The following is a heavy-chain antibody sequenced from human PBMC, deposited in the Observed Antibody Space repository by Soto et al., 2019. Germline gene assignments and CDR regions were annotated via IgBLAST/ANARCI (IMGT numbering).Heavy chain of an antibody. CDR3: ASDLAKFGSSAGFDY. CDR2: INPNSGGT. D-gene: IGHD6-25*01. J-gene: IGHJ4*02. Sequence: QVQLVQSGAEVKKPGASLKVSCKASGYTFTCYYMHWVRQAPGQGLEWMGWINPNSGGTKYPQKFQGRVTITRDTSITTVYMSLAGLKFVDTAVYCCASDLAKFGSSAGFDYWGQGTLVAVSS. CDR1: GYTFTCYY. V-gene: IGHV1-2*02.